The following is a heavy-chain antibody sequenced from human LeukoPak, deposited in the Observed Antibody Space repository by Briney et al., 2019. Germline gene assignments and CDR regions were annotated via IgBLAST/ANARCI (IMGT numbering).Heavy chain of an antibody. CDR3: ARDHHGTGSYFEY. J-gene: IGHJ4*01. V-gene: IGHV3-30*02. D-gene: IGHD3-10*01. CDR1: GFTFSSYG. CDR2: IRHDGSNK. Sequence: PGGSLRLSCAASGFTFSSYGMHWVRQAPGKGLEWVAFIRHDGSNKYFVDSVEGRFTISRDNSKNTLYLQMNSLRIDDTAVYYCARDHHGTGSYFEYWGHGILVTVSS.